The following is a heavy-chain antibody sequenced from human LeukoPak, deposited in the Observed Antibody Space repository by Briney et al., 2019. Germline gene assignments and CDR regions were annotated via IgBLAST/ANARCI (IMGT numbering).Heavy chain of an antibody. V-gene: IGHV3-7*01. CDR1: GFTFSSYW. D-gene: IGHD5-18*01. CDR3: ARGPGAWSYGPTNYFDY. Sequence: GGSLRLSCAASGFTFSSYWMSWVRQAPGKGLEWVANIKQDGSEKYYVDSVKGRFTISRDNAKNSLYLQMNSLRAEDTAVYYCARGPGAWSYGPTNYFDYWGQGTLVTVSS. CDR2: IKQDGSEK. J-gene: IGHJ4*02.